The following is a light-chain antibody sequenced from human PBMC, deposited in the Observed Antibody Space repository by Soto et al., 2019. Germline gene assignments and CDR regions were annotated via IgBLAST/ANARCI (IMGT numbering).Light chain of an antibody. Sequence: QSALTQPPSVSGAPGQRVTISCTGSSSNIGAGYDVHWYQQPPGTAPKLLIYGNSNRPSGVPDRFSGSKSGTSASLAITGFQAEDEADYYCQSYDSSLSGYVFGTGTKVTVL. CDR3: QSYDSSLSGYV. CDR1: SSNIGAGYD. CDR2: GNS. J-gene: IGLJ1*01. V-gene: IGLV1-40*01.